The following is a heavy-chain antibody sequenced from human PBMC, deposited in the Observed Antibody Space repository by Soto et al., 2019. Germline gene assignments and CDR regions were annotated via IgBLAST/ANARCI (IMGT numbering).Heavy chain of an antibody. Sequence: QVQLVESGGGVVQPGRSLRLSCAASGFTFSSYGMHWVRQAPGKGLEWVAVIWYDGSNKYYADSVKGRFTISRDNSKNTLYLQMNSLRAEYTAVYYCAREVYGMDVWGQWTTVTVSS. CDR1: GFTFSSYG. CDR3: AREVYGMDV. V-gene: IGHV3-33*01. CDR2: IWYDGSNK. J-gene: IGHJ6*02.